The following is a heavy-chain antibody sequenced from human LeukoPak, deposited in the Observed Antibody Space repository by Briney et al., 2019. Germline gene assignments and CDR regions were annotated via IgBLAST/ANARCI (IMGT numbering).Heavy chain of an antibody. Sequence: RSSETLSLTCTVSGGSINSYYWSWIRQPPGKGLEWIGYIYYSGSTNYNPSLKNRVTMSIDTSKKQFSVNLSSVTAADTAVYYYAGYISAAGTNIWGQGTMVTVSS. V-gene: IGHV4-59*08. J-gene: IGHJ3*02. CDR2: IYYSGST. CDR1: GGSINSYY. CDR3: AGYISAAGTNI. D-gene: IGHD6-13*01.